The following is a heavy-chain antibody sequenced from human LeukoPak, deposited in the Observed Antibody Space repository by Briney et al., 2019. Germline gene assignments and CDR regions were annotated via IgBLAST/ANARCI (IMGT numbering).Heavy chain of an antibody. Sequence: SETLSLTCTVSGYSISSGYYWGWIRQPPGKGLEWIGSIYHSGSTNYNPSLKSRVTISVDTSKNQFSLKLSSVTTADTAVYYCARAPLPLPFKGNFFDPWGQGTLVTVSS. CDR2: IYHSGST. J-gene: IGHJ5*02. CDR1: GYSISSGYY. CDR3: ARAPLPLPFKGNFFDP. V-gene: IGHV4-38-2*02.